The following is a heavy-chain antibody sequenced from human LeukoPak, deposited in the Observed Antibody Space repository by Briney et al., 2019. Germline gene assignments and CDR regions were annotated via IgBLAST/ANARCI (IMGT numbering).Heavy chain of an antibody. CDR1: GFTFSSYG. CDR3: ARDAVDTANAV. Sequence: GGSLRLSCAASGFTFSSYGMHWVRQAPGKGLGWVSHINSDGSITSYADSVKGRFTISRDNAKNTLYLQMNSLRAEDTAVYYCARDAVDTANAVWGQGTTVTVSS. J-gene: IGHJ6*02. V-gene: IGHV3-74*01. D-gene: IGHD5-18*01. CDR2: INSDGSIT.